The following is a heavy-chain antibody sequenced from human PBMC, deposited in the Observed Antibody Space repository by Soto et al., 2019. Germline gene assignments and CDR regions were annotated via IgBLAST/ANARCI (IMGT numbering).Heavy chain of an antibody. J-gene: IGHJ3*02. V-gene: IGHV3-30*18. CDR3: AKDGGDGWSPRLVYDAFDI. CDR2: ISYDGSNK. D-gene: IGHD2-21*02. Sequence: GGSLRLSCAASGFTFSSYGMHWVRQAPGKGLEWVAVISYDGSNKYYADSVKGRFTISRDNSKNTLYLQMNSLRAEDTAVYYCAKDGGDGWSPRLVYDAFDIWGQGTMVTVSS. CDR1: GFTFSSYG.